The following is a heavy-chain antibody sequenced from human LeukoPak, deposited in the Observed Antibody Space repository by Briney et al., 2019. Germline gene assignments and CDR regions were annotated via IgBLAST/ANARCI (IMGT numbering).Heavy chain of an antibody. D-gene: IGHD6-19*01. CDR3: ARDRSAVAGYLDY. CDR2: INNDGSIT. V-gene: IGHV3-74*01. Sequence: PGGSLRLSCAASGFTFSNYWMHWVRQAPGKGLVWVSCINNDGSITSYADSVKGRFTISRDNARNTLYLQMNTLRGEDTAVYYCARDRSAVAGYLDYWGQGTLVTVSS. CDR1: GFTFSNYW. J-gene: IGHJ4*02.